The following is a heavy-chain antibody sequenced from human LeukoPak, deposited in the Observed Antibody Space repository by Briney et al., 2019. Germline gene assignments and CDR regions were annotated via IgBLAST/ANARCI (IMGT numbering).Heavy chain of an antibody. D-gene: IGHD3-10*01. CDR2: FFSSGNT. CDR3: ASSSGIYGHDY. V-gene: IGHV4-4*07. J-gene: IGHJ4*02. CDR1: GGSFTSFY. Sequence: SETLSLTCTVSGGSFTSFYWSWIRQPAGKGLEWIGRFFSSGNTNYNPSFKSRASISVDKSKNQFSLKLTSVTAADTAVYYCASSSGIYGHDYWGQGTLVSVSS.